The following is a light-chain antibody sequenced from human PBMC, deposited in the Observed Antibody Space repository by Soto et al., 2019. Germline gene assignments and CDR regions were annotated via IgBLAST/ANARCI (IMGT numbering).Light chain of an antibody. CDR1: QSLLYSNGYNY. CDR2: LGS. Sequence: DIVMTQSPLSLPVTPGEPASISCRSSQSLLYSNGYNYLDWYLQKPGQSPQLLIYLGSNRASGVPDRCSASGSGIDFILKVSGAVDDDVRVYYCMGALQTPCTFGQGTKLDIK. J-gene: IGKJ2*02. CDR3: MGALQTPCT. V-gene: IGKV2-28*01.